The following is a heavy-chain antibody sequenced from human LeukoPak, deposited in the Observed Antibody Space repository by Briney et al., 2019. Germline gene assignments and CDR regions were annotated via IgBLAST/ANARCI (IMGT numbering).Heavy chain of an antibody. CDR1: GFTFSSYA. CDR3: AREGLEGSSSGSFDY. D-gene: IGHD6-6*01. J-gene: IGHJ4*02. CDR2: ISYDGSNK. Sequence: PGGSLRLSCAASGFTFSSYAMHWVRQAPGKGLEWVAVISYDGSNKYYADSVKGRFTISRDNSKNTLYLQMNSLRAEDTAVYYCAREGLEGSSSGSFDYWGQGTLVTVSS. V-gene: IGHV3-30-3*01.